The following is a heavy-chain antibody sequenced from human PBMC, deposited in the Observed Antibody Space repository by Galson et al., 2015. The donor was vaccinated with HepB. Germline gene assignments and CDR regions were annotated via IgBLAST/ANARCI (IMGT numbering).Heavy chain of an antibody. Sequence: SLRLSCAASGFAFDSHAMSWVRQAPGRGLEWISGITGKGDSKFYADSVKGRFTVSKDNFNKMLYLQMNSLRAEDAGLYFCAKGYGLFDSWGQGILVTVSS. J-gene: IGHJ5*01. D-gene: IGHD5-18*01. CDR3: AKGYGLFDS. CDR1: GFAFDSHA. CDR2: ITGKGDSK. V-gene: IGHV3-23*01.